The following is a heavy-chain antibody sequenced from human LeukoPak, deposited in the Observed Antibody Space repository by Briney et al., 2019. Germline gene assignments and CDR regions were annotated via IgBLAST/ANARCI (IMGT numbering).Heavy chain of an antibody. J-gene: IGHJ4*02. Sequence: SVKVSCKASGGTFSSYAISWVRQAPGQGLEWMGGIIPIFGTANYAQKFQGRVTITADESTSTAYMELSSLRSEDTAVYYCARATEYYGSGSYYNHWGQGALVTVSS. V-gene: IGHV1-69*13. D-gene: IGHD3-10*01. CDR2: IIPIFGTA. CDR1: GGTFSSYA. CDR3: ARATEYYGSGSYYNH.